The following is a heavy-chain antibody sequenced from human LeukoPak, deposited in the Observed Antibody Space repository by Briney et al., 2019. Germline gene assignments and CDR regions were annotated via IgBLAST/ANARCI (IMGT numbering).Heavy chain of an antibody. J-gene: IGHJ4*02. CDR2: ISWNSGSI. CDR3: AKEDSSGYYYVGQQVFDY. CDR1: GFTFDDYA. V-gene: IGHV3-9*01. D-gene: IGHD3-22*01. Sequence: GGSLRLSCAASGFTFDDYAMHWVRQAPGKGLEWVSGISWNSGSIGYADSVKGRFTISRDNAKNSLCLQMNSLRAEDTALYYCAKEDSSGYYYVGQQVFDYWGQGTLVTVSS.